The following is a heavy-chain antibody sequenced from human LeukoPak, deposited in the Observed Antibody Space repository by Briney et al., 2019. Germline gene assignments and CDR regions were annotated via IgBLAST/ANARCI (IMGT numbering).Heavy chain of an antibody. J-gene: IGHJ4*02. V-gene: IGHV4-59*01. CDR2: IYYSGST. CDR1: GGSISSYY. CDR3: ARDVDTAMGFDY. D-gene: IGHD5-18*01. Sequence: SETLSLTCTVSGGSISSYYWSWIRQPPGKGLEWIGYIYYSGSTNYNPSLKSRVTISVDTSKNQFSLKLSSVTAADTAVYYCARDVDTAMGFDYWGQGTLVTVSS.